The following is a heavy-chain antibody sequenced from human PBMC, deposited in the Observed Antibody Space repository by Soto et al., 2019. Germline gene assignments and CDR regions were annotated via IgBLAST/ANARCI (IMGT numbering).Heavy chain of an antibody. Sequence: QVQLQESGPGLVKPSQTLSLTCTVSGGSISSGGYYWSWIRQHPGKGLEWIGYIYYSGSTYYNPSLKSGVTISVDTSKNQFSLKLSSVTAADTAVYYCGREKGGVQRDNWFDPWGQGTLVTVSS. CDR3: GREKGGVQRDNWFDP. CDR1: GGSISSGGYY. J-gene: IGHJ5*02. CDR2: IYYSGST. V-gene: IGHV4-31*03. D-gene: IGHD1-1*01.